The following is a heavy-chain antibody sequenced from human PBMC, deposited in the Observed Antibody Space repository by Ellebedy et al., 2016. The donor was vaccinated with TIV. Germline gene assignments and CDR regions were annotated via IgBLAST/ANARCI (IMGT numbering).Heavy chain of an antibody. Sequence: ASVKVSCKASGYTFTSYYMHWVRQAPGQGLEWMGIISPSGGGTSYAQKFQGRVTMTRDTSTSTVYMELSSLRSEDTAVYYCARGGSIAVAGPGPFDYWGQGTLVTVSS. J-gene: IGHJ4*02. CDR3: ARGGSIAVAGPGPFDY. CDR2: ISPSGGGT. D-gene: IGHD6-19*01. CDR1: GYTFTSYY. V-gene: IGHV1-46*01.